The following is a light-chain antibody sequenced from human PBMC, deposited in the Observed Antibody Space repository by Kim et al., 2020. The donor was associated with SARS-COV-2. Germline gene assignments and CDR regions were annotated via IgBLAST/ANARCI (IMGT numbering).Light chain of an antibody. J-gene: IGLJ2*01. Sequence: RQTATLTCSGNNNSVGNYGAAWLQQHQGHPPRLLSYKNTNRPSGVSERFSASRSGNTASLTITGLQPDDEADYYCAAWDSSVSAVVFGEGTQLTVL. CDR1: NNSVGNYG. CDR2: KNT. CDR3: AAWDSSVSAVV. V-gene: IGLV10-54*04.